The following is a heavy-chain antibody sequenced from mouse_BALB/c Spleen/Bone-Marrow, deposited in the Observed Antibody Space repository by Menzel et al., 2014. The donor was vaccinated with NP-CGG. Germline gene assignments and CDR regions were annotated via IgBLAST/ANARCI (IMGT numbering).Heavy chain of an antibody. D-gene: IGHD1-1*01. Sequence: VQLQQSGSVLVRPGASVKLSCKASGYTFTSSWMHWAKQRPGQGLEWIGEIHPNSGNTNYNEKFKGKDTLTVDKSSSTAYMQLSSPTSEDSAVYYCTREGYYGSSYVDYWGQGTTLTVSS. CDR2: IHPNSGNT. V-gene: IGHV1S130*01. CDR3: TREGYYGSSYVDY. CDR1: GYTFTSSW. J-gene: IGHJ2*01.